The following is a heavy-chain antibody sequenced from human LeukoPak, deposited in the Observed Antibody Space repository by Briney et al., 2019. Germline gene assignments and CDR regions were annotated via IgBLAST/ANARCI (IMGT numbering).Heavy chain of an antibody. Sequence: SGPTLVNPTQTLTLTCTFSGFSLSTRGVGVGWIRQPPGKALEWLALIYWNDDNRYSPSLKSRLTITKDTSKNQMVLTMTNMDPVDTARYYCAHGSGWLYDYWGQGTLVTISS. CDR3: AHGSGWLYDY. CDR2: IYWNDDN. CDR1: GFSLSTRGVG. D-gene: IGHD6-19*01. J-gene: IGHJ4*02. V-gene: IGHV2-5*01.